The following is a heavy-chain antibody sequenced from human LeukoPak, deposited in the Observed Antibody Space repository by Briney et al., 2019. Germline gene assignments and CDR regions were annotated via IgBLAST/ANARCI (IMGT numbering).Heavy chain of an antibody. CDR2: IYHSGST. CDR1: GYSISSGYY. D-gene: IGHD3-10*01. Sequence: SETLSLTCAVSGYSISSGYYWGWIRQPPGKGLEWIGSIYHSGSTYHNPSLKSRVTISVDTSKNQFSLKLSSVTAADTAVYYCAREDMVRGVIIYCYGMDVWGKGTTVTVSS. V-gene: IGHV4-38-2*02. CDR3: AREDMVRGVIIYCYGMDV. J-gene: IGHJ6*04.